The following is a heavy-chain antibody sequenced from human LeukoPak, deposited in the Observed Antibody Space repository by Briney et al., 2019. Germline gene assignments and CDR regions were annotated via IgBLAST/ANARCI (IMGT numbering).Heavy chain of an antibody. V-gene: IGHV1-2*06. J-gene: IGHJ4*02. CDR3: ARSGVDTYGLQASGDFDY. CDR2: ISPNSGDT. D-gene: IGHD5-18*01. Sequence: ASVKVSCKASGYTFTGYYVHWVRQATGQGLEWIGRISPNSGDTNYAQKFQGGVTMTRDTSSSTAYMELSRLRADDTAVYYCARSGVDTYGLQASGDFDYWGQGILVTVSS. CDR1: GYTFTGYY.